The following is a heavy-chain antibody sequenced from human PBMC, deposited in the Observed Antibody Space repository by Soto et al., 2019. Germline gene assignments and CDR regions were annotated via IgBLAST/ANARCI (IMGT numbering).Heavy chain of an antibody. CDR2: INHSGSN. CDR1: GGSFSDYY. Sequence: QVRLQQWGAGLLKPSETLPLTCAVYGGSFSDYYWSWIRQPPGKGLEWIGEINHSGSNNYNPSLKSRVTISVDTSKNQFSLKLNSVTAADTAVYYCAREVPSRYFDIWGRGTPVTVSS. CDR3: AREVPSRYFDI. J-gene: IGHJ2*01. V-gene: IGHV4-34*01. D-gene: IGHD3-10*01.